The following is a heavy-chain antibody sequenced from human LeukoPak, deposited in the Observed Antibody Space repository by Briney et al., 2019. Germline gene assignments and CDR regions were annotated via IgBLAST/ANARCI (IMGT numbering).Heavy chain of an antibody. CDR3: ARGRLGSSTNWGWFDP. V-gene: IGHV5-51*03. Sequence: PGESLKISCKGSGYSFTTYWIGWVRQMPGKGLECMGIIYPGDSDTRYSPSFQGQATISADKSISTAYLQWSSLKASDTAIYYCARGRLGSSTNWGWFDPWGQGTLVTVSS. CDR2: IYPGDSDT. CDR1: GYSFTTYW. D-gene: IGHD2-2*01. J-gene: IGHJ5*02.